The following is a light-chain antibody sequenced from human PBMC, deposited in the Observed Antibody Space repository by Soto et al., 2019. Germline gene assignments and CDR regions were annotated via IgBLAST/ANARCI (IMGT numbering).Light chain of an antibody. V-gene: IGKV1-5*01. CDR1: QGISSW. Sequence: DIQMTQYPSTLSASVGDRVTITCRASQGISSWVAWYQQKPGKVPKLLIYDASTLQSGVPSRFSGSGSGTEFTLTITSLQPDDFATYYCQQYSLYWTFGQGTKVDIK. CDR3: QQYSLYWT. CDR2: DAS. J-gene: IGKJ1*01.